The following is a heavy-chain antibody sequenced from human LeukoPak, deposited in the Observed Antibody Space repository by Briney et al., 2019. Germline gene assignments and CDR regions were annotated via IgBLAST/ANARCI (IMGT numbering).Heavy chain of an antibody. J-gene: IGHJ4*02. CDR1: GFTFSSYS. CDR2: ISSSSSNI. CDR3: ARALPHCSSTSCYFYYDFWSGYYDY. D-gene: IGHD3-3*01. Sequence: GGSLRLSCAASGFTFSSYSMNWVRQAPGKGLEWVSYISSSSSNIYYADSVKGRFTISRDNAKNSLYLQMNSLRAEDTAVYYCARALPHCSSTSCYFYYDFWSGYYDYWGQGTLVSVSS. V-gene: IGHV3-48*01.